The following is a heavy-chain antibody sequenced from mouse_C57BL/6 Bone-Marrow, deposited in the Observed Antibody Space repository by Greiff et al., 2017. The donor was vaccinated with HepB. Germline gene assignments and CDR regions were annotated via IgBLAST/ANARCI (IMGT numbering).Heavy chain of an antibody. CDR1: GYTFTDYE. Sequence: SGAELVRPGASVTLSCKASGYTFTDYEMHWVKQTPVHGLEWIGAIDPETGGTAYNQKFKGKAILTADKSSSTAYMELRSLTSEDSAVYYCTRPSLLLHYWGQGTTLTVSS. CDR3: TRPSLLLHY. CDR2: IDPETGGT. J-gene: IGHJ2*01. D-gene: IGHD1-1*01. V-gene: IGHV1-15*01.